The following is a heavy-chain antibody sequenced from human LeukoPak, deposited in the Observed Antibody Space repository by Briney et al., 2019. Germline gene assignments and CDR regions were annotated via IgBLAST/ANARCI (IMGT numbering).Heavy chain of an antibody. D-gene: IGHD3-22*01. J-gene: IGHJ4*02. CDR3: AKRGVVIRVILVGFHKEAYYFDS. V-gene: IGHV3-23*01. CDR1: GITLSNYG. Sequence: GGSLRLSCAVSGITLSNYGMSWVRQAPGKGLEWVAGMSGSGGRTNYADSVKGRFTISRDNPKNTLYLQMNSLRAVDTAVYFCAKRGVVIRVILVGFHKEAYYFDSWGQGALVTVSS. CDR2: MSGSGGRT.